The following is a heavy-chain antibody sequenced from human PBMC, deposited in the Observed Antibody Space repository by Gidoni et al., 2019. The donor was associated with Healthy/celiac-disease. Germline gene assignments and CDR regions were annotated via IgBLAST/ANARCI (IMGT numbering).Heavy chain of an antibody. CDR3: ARSGHSAVLDY. D-gene: IGHD2-15*01. Sequence: ISRDNSKNTLYLQMNSLRAEDTAVYYCARSGHSAVLDYWGQGTLVTVSS. V-gene: IGHV3-30*01. J-gene: IGHJ4*02.